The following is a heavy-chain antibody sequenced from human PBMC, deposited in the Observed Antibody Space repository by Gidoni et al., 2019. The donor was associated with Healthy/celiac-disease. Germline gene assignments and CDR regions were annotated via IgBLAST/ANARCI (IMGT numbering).Heavy chain of an antibody. V-gene: IGHV3-21*01. CDR3: ARDSSSGTVNDY. Sequence: EVQLVESGGGLVKPGGSLRLSCAASGFTFSSYSMNWVRQAPGKGLEWVSSISSSSSYIYYADSVKGRFTISRDNAKNSLYLQMNSLRAEDTAVYYCARDSSSGTVNDYWGQGTLVTVSS. J-gene: IGHJ4*02. D-gene: IGHD6-19*01. CDR2: ISSSSSYI. CDR1: GFTFSSYS.